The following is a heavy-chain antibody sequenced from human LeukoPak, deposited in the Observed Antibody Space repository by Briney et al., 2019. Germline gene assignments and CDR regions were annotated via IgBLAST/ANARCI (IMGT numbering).Heavy chain of an antibody. J-gene: IGHJ4*02. CDR1: GFTFSSYA. CDR3: ARRATTERGHSYGLDF. D-gene: IGHD5-18*01. Sequence: GGSLRLSCAASGFTFSSYAMHWVRQAPGKGLEWVAVISYDGRNIYYADSLTGRFTISRDNAKNSLYLQMNSLRAEDTAMYYCARRATTERGHSYGLDFWGQGTLVTVSS. CDR2: ISYDGRNI. V-gene: IGHV3-30*04.